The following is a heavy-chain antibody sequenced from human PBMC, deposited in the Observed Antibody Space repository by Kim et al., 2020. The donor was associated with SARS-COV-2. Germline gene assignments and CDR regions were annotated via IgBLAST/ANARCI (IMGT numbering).Heavy chain of an antibody. D-gene: IGHD3-16*01. CDR3: AKGFEASPYYHHIDV. CDR2: ISGTGATT. J-gene: IGHJ6*03. CDR1: EFTFSNYA. Sequence: GGSLRLSCTASEFTFSNYAMTWVRQAPGKGLEWVSSISGTGATTFYAASGKGRLTVSRDNSKNTVDLQMNSLRAEDTAIYYCAKGFEASPYYHHIDVCG. V-gene: IGHV3-23*01.